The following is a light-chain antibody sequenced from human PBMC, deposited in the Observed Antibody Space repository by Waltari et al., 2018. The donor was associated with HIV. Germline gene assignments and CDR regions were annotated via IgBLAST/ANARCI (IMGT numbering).Light chain of an antibody. V-gene: IGKV1-5*03. CDR2: EAS. Sequence: DIQLTQSPSTLSASIAYRVTITCRPRQSISVWFAWYHQKPGKAPKLLIYEASTLESGVPSRFSGTGSGTEFTLTISSLQPDDSATFYCQQYDSFPWTFGQGTKVGIK. CDR3: QQYDSFPWT. CDR1: QSISVW. J-gene: IGKJ1*01.